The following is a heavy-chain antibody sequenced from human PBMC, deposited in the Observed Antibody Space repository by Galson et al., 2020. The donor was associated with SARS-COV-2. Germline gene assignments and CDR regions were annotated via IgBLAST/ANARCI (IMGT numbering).Heavy chain of an antibody. Sequence: SETLSLTCTVSGGSISSYYWTWVRQPPGKGLEWIGCIYYSGSTNYNPSLKSRVTISVDTSKNQFSLKLSSVTAADTAVYYCARAAQTYYDFWSGYYNAPHFDYWGQGTLVTVSS. CDR2: IYYSGST. CDR3: ARAAQTYYDFWSGYYNAPHFDY. CDR1: GGSISSYY. V-gene: IGHV4-59*01. D-gene: IGHD3-3*01. J-gene: IGHJ4*02.